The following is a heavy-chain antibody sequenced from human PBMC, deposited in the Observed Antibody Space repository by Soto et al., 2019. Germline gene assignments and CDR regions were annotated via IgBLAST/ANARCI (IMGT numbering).Heavy chain of an antibody. Sequence: SETLSLTCAVYGGSFSGYYWSWIRQPPGKGLEWIGEINHSGSTNYNPSLKSRVTISVDTSKNQFSLKLSSVTAADTAVYYCARVIIRLLRYFDWYLYNWFDPWGQGTLVTVSS. D-gene: IGHD3-9*01. CDR2: INHSGST. J-gene: IGHJ5*02. CDR3: ARVIIRLLRYFDWYLYNWFDP. CDR1: GGSFSGYY. V-gene: IGHV4-34*01.